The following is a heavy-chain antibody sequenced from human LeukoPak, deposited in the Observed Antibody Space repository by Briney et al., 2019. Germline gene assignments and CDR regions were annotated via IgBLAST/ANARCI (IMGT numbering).Heavy chain of an antibody. Sequence: PGGSLRLSCAASGFTFSTSWMGWVRQAPGKGLEWVANINQGGSGKHYVDSVRGRFSISRDTAKNSLSLQMNSLRAEDTAVYYCARIYDTTGYFDYWGQGTLVTVSS. J-gene: IGHJ4*02. CDR2: INQGGSGK. CDR3: ARIYDTTGYFDY. V-gene: IGHV3-7*04. D-gene: IGHD3-22*01. CDR1: GFTFSTSW.